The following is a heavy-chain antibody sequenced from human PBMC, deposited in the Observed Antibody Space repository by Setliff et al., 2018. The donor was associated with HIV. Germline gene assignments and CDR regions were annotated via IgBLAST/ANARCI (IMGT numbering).Heavy chain of an antibody. CDR3: ATLSGPVDH. J-gene: IGHJ4*02. V-gene: IGHV4-34*08. Sequence: SSETLRLSCAASGFTFSSFTLNWVRQAPGKGLEWIGEINRAGSTNFNPSLKGRVTISVDMSKRQFSLHLTSVTAADTAVYYCATLSGPVDHWGQGTLVTVSS. CDR1: GFTFSSFT. D-gene: IGHD3-3*01. CDR2: INRAGST.